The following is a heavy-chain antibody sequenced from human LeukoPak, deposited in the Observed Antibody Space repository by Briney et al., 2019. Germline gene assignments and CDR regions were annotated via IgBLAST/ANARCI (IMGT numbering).Heavy chain of an antibody. J-gene: IGHJ4*02. CDR1: GFTFSSYA. Sequence: GGSLRLSCAASGFTFSSYAMSWVRQAPGKGLEWVSTISDRGGNTYYADSVKGRFTISRDNSKNTLHLQMNSLRAEDTAVYYCAKGYYDFWSGYVDYWGQGTLVTVSS. V-gene: IGHV3-23*01. CDR3: AKGYYDFWSGYVDY. D-gene: IGHD3-3*01. CDR2: ISDRGGNT.